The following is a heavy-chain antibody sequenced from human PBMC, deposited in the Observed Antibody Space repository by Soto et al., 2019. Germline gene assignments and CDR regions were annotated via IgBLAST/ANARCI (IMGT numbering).Heavy chain of an antibody. CDR1: GGTFSSYA. CDR2: IIPIFGTA. CDR3: ARAFWSGYYDYYYGMDV. V-gene: IGHV1-69*13. D-gene: IGHD3-3*01. Sequence: ASVKVSCKASGGTFSSYAIRWVGPAPGQGLEWMGGIIPIFGTANYAQKFQGRVTITADESTSTAYMELSSLRSEDTAVYYCARAFWSGYYDYYYGMDVWGQGTTVTVSS. J-gene: IGHJ6*02.